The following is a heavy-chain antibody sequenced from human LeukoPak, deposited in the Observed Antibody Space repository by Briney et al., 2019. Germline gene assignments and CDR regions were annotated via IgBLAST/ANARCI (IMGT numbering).Heavy chain of an antibody. Sequence: ASGEVSCQASGYPFSNYGISWVRQAPGQGVEWMRCIIPYNGNTNYAQKLQGRVTMTTHTSTSTAYMGLRSLRSDDTAVYYCARGSYSPDYWGQGTLVTVSS. CDR3: ARGSYSPDY. D-gene: IGHD2-21*01. CDR1: GYPFSNYG. CDR2: IIPYNGNT. J-gene: IGHJ4*02. V-gene: IGHV1-18*01.